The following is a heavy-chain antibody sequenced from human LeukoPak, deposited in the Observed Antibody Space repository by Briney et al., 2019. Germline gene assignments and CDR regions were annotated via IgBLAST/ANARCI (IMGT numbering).Heavy chain of an antibody. Sequence: GGSLRLSCAGSGFTFNNQAMTWVRQAPGKGLEWVANIKQDGSEKYYVDSVKGRFTISRDNAKNSLYLQMNSLRAEDTAVYYCARGRGSGSYPSYYYYYYMDVWGKGTTVTVSS. D-gene: IGHD3-10*01. CDR3: ARGRGSGSYPSYYYYYYMDV. CDR2: IKQDGSEK. CDR1: GFTFNNQA. V-gene: IGHV3-7*01. J-gene: IGHJ6*03.